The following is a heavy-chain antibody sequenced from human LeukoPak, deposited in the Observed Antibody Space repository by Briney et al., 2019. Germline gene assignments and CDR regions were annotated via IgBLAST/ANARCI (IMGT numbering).Heavy chain of an antibody. Sequence: ASVKVSCKASGYTFTSYGISWVRQATGQGLEWMGWMNPNSGNTGYAQKFQGRVTITRNTSISTACMELSSLRSEDTAAYYCARADRSLDGYNLGYWGQGTLVTVSS. CDR2: MNPNSGNT. J-gene: IGHJ4*02. CDR1: GYTFTSYG. D-gene: IGHD5-24*01. V-gene: IGHV1-8*03. CDR3: ARADRSLDGYNLGY.